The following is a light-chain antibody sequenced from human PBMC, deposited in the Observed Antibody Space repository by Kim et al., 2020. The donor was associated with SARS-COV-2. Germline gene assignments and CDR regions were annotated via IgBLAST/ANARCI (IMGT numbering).Light chain of an antibody. Sequence: LAVSPGERVTLSCRASQGIRVDLAWYQQKPGQAPRLLIYAASTRATGIPARFSGGGSGTDFTLTISSLQSEDFAVYYCQQYNNWVTFAGGTKVEI. CDR2: AAS. CDR1: QGIRVD. CDR3: QQYNNWVT. J-gene: IGKJ4*01. V-gene: IGKV3-15*01.